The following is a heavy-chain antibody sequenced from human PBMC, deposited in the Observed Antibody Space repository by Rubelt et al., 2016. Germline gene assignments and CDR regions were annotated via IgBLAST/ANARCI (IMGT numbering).Heavy chain of an antibody. V-gene: IGHV4-39*01. CDR2: IYYSGIS. D-gene: IGHD3-16*01. CDR1: GGSISSSSHY. Sequence: QLQLQESGPGLVKPSETLSLTCIISGGSISSSSHYWGWIRQPPGKGLEWVGSIYYSGISYYNPSLESRVTISLNTSNNPFSLKVNSWPAADTAVYDCAGRVRPSWGAYAFDVWGQGTMVTVSS. J-gene: IGHJ3*01. CDR3: AGRVRPSWGAYAFDV.